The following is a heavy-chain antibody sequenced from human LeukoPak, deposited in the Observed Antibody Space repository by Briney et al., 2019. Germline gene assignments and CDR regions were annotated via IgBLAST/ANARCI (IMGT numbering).Heavy chain of an antibody. CDR1: AFTFSSYW. CDR2: INSDGSST. Sequence: TGGSLRLSCAASAFTFSSYWMHWVRHAPGKGLVWVSRINSDGSSTSYADSVKGRFTISRDNAKNTLYLQMNSLRAEDTAVYYCASSGSYTFDYWGQGTLVTVSS. D-gene: IGHD1-26*01. V-gene: IGHV3-74*01. CDR3: ASSGSYTFDY. J-gene: IGHJ4*02.